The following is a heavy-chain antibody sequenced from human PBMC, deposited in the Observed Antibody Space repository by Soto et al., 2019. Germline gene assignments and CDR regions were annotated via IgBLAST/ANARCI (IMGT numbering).Heavy chain of an antibody. J-gene: IGHJ4*02. V-gene: IGHV3-11*01. CDR2: ITSSGSTI. CDR1: GFIFSDYD. CDR3: ARGSGTVAY. Sequence: QVQLVESGGGLVKPGGSLRLSCAVSGFIFSDYDMNWVRQAPGKGLEWVSYITSSGSTIHYADSVKGRFTVSRDNGKNSLYLQMHSLRAEDTAVYYCARGSGTVAYWAQGTLVTVSS. D-gene: IGHD1-7*01.